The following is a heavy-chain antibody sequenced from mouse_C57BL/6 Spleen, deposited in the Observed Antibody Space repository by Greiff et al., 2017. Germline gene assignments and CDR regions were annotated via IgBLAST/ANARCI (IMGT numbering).Heavy chain of an antibody. CDR2: ISLKSDNYAT. D-gene: IGHD2-1*01. J-gene: IGHJ4*01. Sequence: EVKLQESGGGLVQPGGSMKLSCVASGFTFSNYWMNWVRQSPEKGLEWVAQISLKSDNYATHYAESVKGRFTISRDDSKSSVYLQMNNLRAEDTGIYYCTGGIYYGNYGGYYYAMDYWGQGTSVTVSS. CDR1: GFTFSNYW. CDR3: TGGIYYGNYGGYYYAMDY. V-gene: IGHV6-3*01.